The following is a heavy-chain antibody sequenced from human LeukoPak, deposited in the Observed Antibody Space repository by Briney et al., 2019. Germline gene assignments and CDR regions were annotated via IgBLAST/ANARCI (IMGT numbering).Heavy chain of an antibody. Sequence: GGSLRLSCAASGFTFTNAWMSWVRQAPGKGLEWVGRIKSKTDGGTTDYAAPVKGRFTISRDDSQNTLYLQMNSLNTEDTAVYYCTIYSAAGADFWGQGTLVTVSS. V-gene: IGHV3-15*01. CDR3: TIYSAAGADF. D-gene: IGHD6-13*01. CDR2: IKSKTDGGTT. J-gene: IGHJ4*02. CDR1: GFTFTNAW.